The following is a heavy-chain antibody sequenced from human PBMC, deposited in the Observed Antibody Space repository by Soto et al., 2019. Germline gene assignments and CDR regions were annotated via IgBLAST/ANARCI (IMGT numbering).Heavy chain of an antibody. D-gene: IGHD3-10*01. CDR1: GFTFSSYG. Sequence: PGGSLRLSCAASGFTFSSYGVHWVRQAPGKGLEWVAVISYDGSNKYYADSVKGRFTISRDNSKNTLYLQMNSLRAEDTAVYYCAKVRITMVRGRHLYYGMDVWGQGTTVTVSS. V-gene: IGHV3-30*18. CDR3: AKVRITMVRGRHLYYGMDV. CDR2: ISYDGSNK. J-gene: IGHJ6*02.